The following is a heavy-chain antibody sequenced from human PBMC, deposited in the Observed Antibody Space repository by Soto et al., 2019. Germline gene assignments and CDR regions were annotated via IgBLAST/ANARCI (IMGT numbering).Heavy chain of an antibody. CDR1: GGSFSGYY. CDR3: ARGNPITGTTGWFDP. CDR2: INHSGST. D-gene: IGHD1-7*01. J-gene: IGHJ5*02. V-gene: IGHV4-34*01. Sequence: PSETLSLTCAVYGGSFSGYYWSWIRQPPGKGLEWIGEINHSGSTNYNPSLKSRVTISVDTSKNQFSLKLSSVTAADTAVYYCARGNPITGTTGWFDPWGQGTLVTV.